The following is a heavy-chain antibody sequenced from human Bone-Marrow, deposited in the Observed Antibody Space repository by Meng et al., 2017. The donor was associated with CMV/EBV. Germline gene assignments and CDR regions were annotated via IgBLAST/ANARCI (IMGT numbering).Heavy chain of an antibody. J-gene: IGHJ4*02. CDR1: GFTVSRNY. V-gene: IGHV3-48*03. Sequence: GESLKISCAASGFTVSRNYMSWVRQAPGKGLEWVSYISSSGSTIYYADSVKGRFTISRDNAKNSLYLQMNSLRAEDTAVYYCARWAYYDFWSGSLGHYFDYWGQGTLVTVSS. D-gene: IGHD3-3*01. CDR3: ARWAYYDFWSGSLGHYFDY. CDR2: ISSSGSTI.